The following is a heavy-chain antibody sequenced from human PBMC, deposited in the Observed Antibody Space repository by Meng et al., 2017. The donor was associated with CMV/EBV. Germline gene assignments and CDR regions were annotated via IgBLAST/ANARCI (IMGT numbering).Heavy chain of an antibody. CDR3: ARGRYCSSTSCPRGYFDL. CDR2: INHSGST. Sequence: GSFSDYYWSWIRQPPGKGLECIGEINHSGSTNYNPSLKSRVTISVETSKNQFSLKLSSVTAADTAVYYCARGRYCSSTSCPRGYFDLWGRGTLVTVSS. V-gene: IGHV4-34*01. D-gene: IGHD2-2*01. J-gene: IGHJ2*01. CDR1: GSFSDYY.